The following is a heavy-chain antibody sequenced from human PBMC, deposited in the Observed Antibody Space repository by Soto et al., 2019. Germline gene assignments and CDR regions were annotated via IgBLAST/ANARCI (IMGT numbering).Heavy chain of an antibody. CDR1: GYTFTSYD. Sequence: ASVKVSCKASGYTFTSYDMHWVRQAPGQRLEWMGWINAGNGNTKYPQKFQGRVTITRDTSASTAYMELSSLRSEDTAVYYCARDKITEILDYWGQGTLVTVSS. D-gene: IGHD1-20*01. J-gene: IGHJ4*02. CDR3: ARDKITEILDY. V-gene: IGHV1-3*01. CDR2: INAGNGNT.